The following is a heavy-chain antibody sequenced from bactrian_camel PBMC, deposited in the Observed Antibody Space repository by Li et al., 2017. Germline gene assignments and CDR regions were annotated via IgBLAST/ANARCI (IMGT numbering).Heavy chain of an antibody. J-gene: IGHJ4*01. V-gene: IGHV3S63*01. CDR1: GLAFDDYL. D-gene: IGHD4*01. CDR2: MDSDGRP. CDR3: AADFFPFKGGAASLAPMCLNGLEYRH. Sequence: QLVESGGGLVQAGGSLRLSCTASGLAFDDYLIGWFRQAPGKEREGVAGMDSDGRPVHLNSVKGRFTISEDSAENTMYLQMENLKSEDTGMYYCAADFFPFKGGAASLAPMCLNGLEYRHRGQGTQVTVS.